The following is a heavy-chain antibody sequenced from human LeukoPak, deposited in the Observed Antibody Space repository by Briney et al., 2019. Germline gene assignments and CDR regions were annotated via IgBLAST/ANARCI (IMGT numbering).Heavy chain of an antibody. CDR1: GLTFSSYW. V-gene: IGHV3-7*05. CDR2: IKEDGSEK. Sequence: GGPLRLSGAASGLTFSSYWRSWVRQAPGKGLEWVANIKEDGSEKYYVDSVKGRFTISRDNAKNSLYLQMNSLRAEDTAVYYCAREEIWGQGTMVTVSS. CDR3: AREEI. J-gene: IGHJ3*02.